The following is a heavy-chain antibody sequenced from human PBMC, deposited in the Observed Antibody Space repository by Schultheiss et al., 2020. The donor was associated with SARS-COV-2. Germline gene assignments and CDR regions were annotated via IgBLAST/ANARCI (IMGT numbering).Heavy chain of an antibody. CDR1: GYTFTGYY. CDR3: ARDGDTRGSYYVPFDY. D-gene: IGHD1-26*01. V-gene: IGHV1-2*04. J-gene: IGHJ4*02. CDR2: INPNSGGT. Sequence: ASVKVSCKASGYTFTGYYMHWVRQAPGQGLEWMGWINPNSGGTNYAQKFQGWVTMTRDTSISTAYMELSRLRSDDTAVYYCARDGDTRGSYYVPFDYWGQGTLVTVSS.